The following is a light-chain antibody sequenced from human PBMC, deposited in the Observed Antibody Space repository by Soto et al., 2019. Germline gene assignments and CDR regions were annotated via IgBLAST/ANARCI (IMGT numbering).Light chain of an antibody. CDR3: QSYDSVLSSFDV. J-gene: IGLJ1*01. CDR2: GNS. Sequence: QSLLTHPPSVSAALGQRVTISRTGSSSNIGAGYDVQWYQQLPGTAPKFLMYGNSNRPSGIPDRFSGSKSGTSASLAITGLQAEDEIDYYCQSYDSVLSSFDVFGTWTKVTVL. V-gene: IGLV1-40*01. CDR1: SSNIGAGYD.